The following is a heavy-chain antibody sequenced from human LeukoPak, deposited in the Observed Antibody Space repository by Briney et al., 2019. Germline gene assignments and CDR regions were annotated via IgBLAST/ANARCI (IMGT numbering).Heavy chain of an antibody. J-gene: IGHJ4*02. CDR1: GFTFSSYS. CDR2: ISSSSSTI. CDR3: ARDRGILTGSLGY. Sequence: PGGSLRLSCAASGFTFSSYSMNWVRQAPGKGLEWVSYISSSSSTIYYADSVKGRFTISRDNAKNSLYLQMNSLRAEDTAVYYCARDRGILTGSLGYWGQGTLVTVSS. V-gene: IGHV3-48*01. D-gene: IGHD3-9*01.